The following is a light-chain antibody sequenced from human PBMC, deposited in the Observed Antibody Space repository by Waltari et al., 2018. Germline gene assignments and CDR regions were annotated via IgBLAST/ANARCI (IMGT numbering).Light chain of an antibody. CDR2: KDT. V-gene: IGLV3-25*03. J-gene: IGLJ3*02. CDR3: HSTHSNYWV. Sequence: SYDLTHPPSVSVSPGQTPKITCPGHEFPNQNAYWYQQRPGQAPVLVIYKDTERPSGIPERISGSSSGTTVTLTISGVQAEDEADYYCHSTHSNYWVFGGGTKLTVL. CDR1: EFPNQN.